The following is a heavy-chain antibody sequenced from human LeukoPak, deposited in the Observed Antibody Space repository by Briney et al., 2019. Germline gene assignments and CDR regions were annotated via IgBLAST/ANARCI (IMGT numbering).Heavy chain of an antibody. CDR3: AQLGIAVAGTSGIFDY. J-gene: IGHJ4*02. D-gene: IGHD6-19*01. V-gene: IGHV3-30*02. CDR2: IRYDGSNK. CDR1: GFPFSSYG. Sequence: PGGSLRLSCAASGFPFSSYGMHWVRQAPGKGLEWVAFIRYDGSNKYYADSVKGRFTISRDNSKNTLYLQMNSLRAEDTAVYYCAQLGIAVAGTSGIFDYWGQGTLVTVSS.